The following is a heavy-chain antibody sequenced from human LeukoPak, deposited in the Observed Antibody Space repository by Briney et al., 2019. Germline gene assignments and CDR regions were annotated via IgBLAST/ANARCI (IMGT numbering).Heavy chain of an antibody. V-gene: IGHV4-59*08. Sequence: SSETLSLTCTVSGGFISRYYWTWIREPPGRGLEWIGYIYSSGSTSYSPTLKSPVTISVDTSKNKFSLKLSSVTAADTAVYYCARCRDYPPNKFDPWGQGTLVTVSS. CDR2: IYSSGST. CDR1: GGFISRYY. D-gene: IGHD5-12*01. J-gene: IGHJ5*02. CDR3: ARCRDYPPNKFDP.